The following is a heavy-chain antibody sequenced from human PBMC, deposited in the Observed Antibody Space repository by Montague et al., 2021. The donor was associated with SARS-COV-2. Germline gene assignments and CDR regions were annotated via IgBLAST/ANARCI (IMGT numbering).Heavy chain of an antibody. D-gene: IGHD3-3*01. J-gene: IGHJ5*02. CDR2: TNHSGNT. Sequence: SETLSLTCAVYGGSLSGYYWAWIRQTPGKGLEWIGETNHSGNTNXNQSLKSRLTISVDTSKKQFSLKLSSVTTADTAVYYCARGADYDFWSGYLRYKWFGPWGLGTPVTVSS. V-gene: IGHV4-34*01. CDR1: GGSLSGYY. CDR3: ARGADYDFWSGYLRYKWFGP.